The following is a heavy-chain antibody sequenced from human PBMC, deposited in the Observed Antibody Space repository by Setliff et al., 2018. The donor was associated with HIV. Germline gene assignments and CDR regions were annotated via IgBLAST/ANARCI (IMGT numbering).Heavy chain of an antibody. CDR3: AKVSIWFGTGAFDI. J-gene: IGHJ3*02. D-gene: IGHD3-10*01. CDR1: GFTFSSYA. Sequence: PGGSLRLSCAASGFTFSSYAMHWVRQAPGKGLEWVAIIWYDGSNKYYADSVKGRFTISRDNSKNTLYLQMNSLRAEDTAVYYCAKVSIWFGTGAFDIWGQGTMVTVSS. CDR2: IWYDGSNK. V-gene: IGHV3-30*02.